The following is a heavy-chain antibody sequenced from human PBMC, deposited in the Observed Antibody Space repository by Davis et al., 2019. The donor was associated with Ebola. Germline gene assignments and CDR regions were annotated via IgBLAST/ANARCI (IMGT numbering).Heavy chain of an antibody. CDR3: ARRIMITFGGVIVNADAFDI. CDR1: GFTFSSYA. CDR2: ISGSGGST. J-gene: IGHJ3*02. D-gene: IGHD3-16*02. Sequence: GESLKISCAASGFTFSSYAMSWVRQAPGKGLEWVSAISGSGGSTYYADSVKGRFTISRDNSKNMLYLQMNSLRAEDTAVYYCARRIMITFGGVIVNADAFDIWGQGTMVTVSS. V-gene: IGHV3-23*01.